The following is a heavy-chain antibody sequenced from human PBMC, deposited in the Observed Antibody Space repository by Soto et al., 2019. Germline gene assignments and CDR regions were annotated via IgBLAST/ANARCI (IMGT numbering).Heavy chain of an antibody. CDR2: IYHSGGT. V-gene: IGHV4-4*02. D-gene: IGHD3-10*01. CDR3: ARGQGTRENWFDP. CDR1: GGSISSSNW. J-gene: IGHJ5*02. Sequence: PSETLSLTCAVSGGSISSSNWWSRVRQPPGKGLEWIGEIYHSGGTNYNPSLKSRVTISVDKSKHQFSLKLSSVTAADTAVYYCARGQGTRENWFDPWGQGTLVTVSS.